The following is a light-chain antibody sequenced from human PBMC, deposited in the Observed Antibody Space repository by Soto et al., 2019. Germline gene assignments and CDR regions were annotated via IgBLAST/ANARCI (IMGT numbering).Light chain of an antibody. CDR2: AAR. CDR1: QSISRN. V-gene: IGKV1-39*01. CDR3: QHYNNWPFT. J-gene: IGKJ2*01. Sequence: DIQLTQSPSSLSPSVGDRITLSCRASQSISRNLNWYQQMPGKAPSLLIYAARDLQSGVPGRFSGSGSGTEFNLTISSLQPEDLATYYCQHYNNWPFTFGQGTKLEI.